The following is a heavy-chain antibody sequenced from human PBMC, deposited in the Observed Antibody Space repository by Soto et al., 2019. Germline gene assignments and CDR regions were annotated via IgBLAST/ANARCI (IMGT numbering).Heavy chain of an antibody. D-gene: IGHD6-6*01. Sequence: GGSLRLSCAASGFPFSSYGMHWVRQAPGKGLEWVAVISYDGSNKYYADSVKGRFTISRDNSKNTLYLQMNSLRAEDTAVYYCAKASIAARPQSPFDYWGQGTLVTVSS. J-gene: IGHJ4*02. CDR1: GFPFSSYG. CDR3: AKASIAARPQSPFDY. V-gene: IGHV3-30*18. CDR2: ISYDGSNK.